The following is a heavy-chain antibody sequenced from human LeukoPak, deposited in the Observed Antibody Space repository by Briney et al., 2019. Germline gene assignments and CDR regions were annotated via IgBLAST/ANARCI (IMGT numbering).Heavy chain of an antibody. V-gene: IGHV3-23*01. CDR1: GFTFSTFA. Sequence: PGGSLRLSCEASGFTFSTFAMIWVRQPPGKGLEWVSGISAGATRTYYADSVKGRFTISRDNSKNTLYLQMNSLRAEDTAVYYCARTDRITIFGVVSYYYYYYMDVWGKGTTVTVSS. J-gene: IGHJ6*03. D-gene: IGHD3-3*01. CDR2: ISAGATRT. CDR3: ARTDRITIFGVVSYYYYYYMDV.